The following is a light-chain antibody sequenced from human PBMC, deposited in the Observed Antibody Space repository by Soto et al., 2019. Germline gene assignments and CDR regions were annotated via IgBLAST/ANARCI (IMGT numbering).Light chain of an antibody. CDR1: HTINSH. CDR3: QQSYSTPWT. CDR2: AAS. J-gene: IGKJ1*01. Sequence: DIQMTQSPSSLSTSVGDRVTITCRASHTINSHLNWYQQKPGTPPKLLIYAASSLQSGVPSRFSASGSGTEFTLTISSLQPEDFATYFCQQSYSTPWTFGQGTKVEIK. V-gene: IGKV1-39*01.